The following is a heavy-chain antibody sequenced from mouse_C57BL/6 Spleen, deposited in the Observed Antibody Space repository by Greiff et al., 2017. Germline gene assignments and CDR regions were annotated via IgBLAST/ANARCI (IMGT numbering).Heavy chain of an antibody. CDR2: IRNKANGYTT. D-gene: IGHD1-1*01. J-gene: IGHJ4*01. CDR1: GFTFTDYY. CDR3: AGGSSQYYYAMDY. V-gene: IGHV7-3*01. Sequence: EVQGVESGGGLVQPGGSLSLSCAASGFTFTDYYMSWVRQPPGKALEWLGFIRNKANGYTTEYSASVKGRFTISRDNSQSILYLQMNALRAEDSATYYCAGGSSQYYYAMDYWGQGTSVTVSS.